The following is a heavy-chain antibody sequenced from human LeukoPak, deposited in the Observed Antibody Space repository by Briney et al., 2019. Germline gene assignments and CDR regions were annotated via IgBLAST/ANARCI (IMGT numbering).Heavy chain of an antibody. CDR3: ARERGGNSPFDS. J-gene: IGHJ4*02. CDR2: INPNSSVT. Sequence: WASVTDSCKTSGYTFTGYYMHWVRQAAGQGLEWMGWINPNSSVTNYAQRFQGRVTMTRDTSISAAYMELRWLTSDDTAVYYCARERGGNSPFDSWGQGTLVTVSS. V-gene: IGHV1-2*02. CDR1: GYTFTGYY. D-gene: IGHD4-23*01.